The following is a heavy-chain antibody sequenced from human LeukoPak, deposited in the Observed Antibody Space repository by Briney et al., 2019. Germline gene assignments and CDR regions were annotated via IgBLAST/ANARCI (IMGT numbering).Heavy chain of an antibody. J-gene: IGHJ4*02. CDR3: ARQTAMGRSGDY. D-gene: IGHD5-18*01. Sequence: GESLKISCKASGYSFTSNWIGWVRHMPGKGLEWMGIIDPSDSDTRYTPSFQGQVTISADRSLSTAYLQWYSLEASDTAMYYCARQTAMGRSGDYWGQGTLVTVSS. CDR2: IDPSDSDT. V-gene: IGHV5-51*01. CDR1: GYSFTSNW.